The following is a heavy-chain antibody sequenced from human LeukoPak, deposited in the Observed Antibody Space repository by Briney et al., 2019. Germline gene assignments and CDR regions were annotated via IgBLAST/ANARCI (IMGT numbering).Heavy chain of an antibody. CDR2: VYPDDSDT. V-gene: IGHV5-51*01. D-gene: IGHD5-18*01. CDR1: GYSFTNYW. J-gene: IGHJ4*02. CDR3: ARHVRYSYGPFDY. Sequence: GESLKISCKGSGYSFTNYWIGWVRQMPGKGLEWMGIVYPDDSDTRYSPSFQGQVTISVDKSISTAYLQWSSLKASDTAMYYCARHVRYSYGPFDYWGQGTLVTVSS.